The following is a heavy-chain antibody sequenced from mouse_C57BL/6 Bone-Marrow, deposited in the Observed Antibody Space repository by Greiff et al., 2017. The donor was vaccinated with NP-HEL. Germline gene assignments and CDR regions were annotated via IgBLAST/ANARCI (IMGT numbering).Heavy chain of an antibody. CDR2: IYPGGGYT. D-gene: IGHD5-1*01. V-gene: IGHV1-63*01. J-gene: IGHJ1*03. Sequence: QVQLQQSGAELVRPGTSVKMSCKASGYTFTNYWIGWAKQRPGHGLEWIGDIYPGGGYTNYNEKFKGKSTLTADKSSSTAYMQFSSLTSEDSAIYYGARWSTGWYFDVWGTGTTVTVSS. CDR3: ARWSTGWYFDV. CDR1: GYTFTNYW.